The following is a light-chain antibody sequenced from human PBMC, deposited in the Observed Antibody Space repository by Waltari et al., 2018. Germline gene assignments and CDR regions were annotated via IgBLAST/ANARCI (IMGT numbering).Light chain of an antibody. CDR1: QSIGKC. CDR2: ASS. CDR3: QKNEALPAT. V-gene: IGKV3-20*01. J-gene: IGKJ1*01. Sequence: IVLTQSPAPPSLSPGHRATLSRMASQSIGKCLIWYQQKPGQAPRLLIYASSIRATGIPDRFSGSGSGTDFSLTISSLEPEDFAVYYCQKNEALPATFGQGTKVEIK.